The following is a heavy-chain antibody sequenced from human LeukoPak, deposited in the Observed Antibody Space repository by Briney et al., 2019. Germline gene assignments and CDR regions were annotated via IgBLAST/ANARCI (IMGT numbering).Heavy chain of an antibody. CDR2: IKSDGKT. CDR3: AGSPTESGSYYTETFTP. CDR1: GFSFSGYW. J-gene: IGHJ1*01. D-gene: IGHD3-10*01. Sequence: PGGSLRLSCAASGFSFSGYWWHWISQAPGKGLVWVSRIKSDGKTNYAESVKGRFTISRDNAKNTVSLQMNSLRAEDTGVYYCAGSPTESGSYYTETFTPWAQGPLVTVSS. V-gene: IGHV3-74*01.